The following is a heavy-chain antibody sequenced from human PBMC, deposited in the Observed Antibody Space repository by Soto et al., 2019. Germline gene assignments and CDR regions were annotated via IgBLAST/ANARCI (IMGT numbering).Heavy chain of an antibody. J-gene: IGHJ5*02. CDR1: DGSIINGSYY. CDR2: IYYSGST. D-gene: IGHD3-22*01. V-gene: IGHV4-61*01. CDR3: ARAAQEYYYDSSGYLNWFDP. Sequence: PSETLSLTCTVSDGSIINGSYYWSWIRQPPGKRLEWIGYIYYSGSTNYNPSLKSRVTISVDTSKNQFSLKLSSVTAADTAVYYCARAAQEYYYDSSGYLNWFDPWGQGTLVTVSS.